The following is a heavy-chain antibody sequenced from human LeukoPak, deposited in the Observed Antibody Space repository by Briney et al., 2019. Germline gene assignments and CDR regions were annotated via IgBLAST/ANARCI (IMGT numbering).Heavy chain of an antibody. V-gene: IGHV3-23*01. CDR2: ISGSGGST. Sequence: GGSLRLSCVASGFTFSTYAMGWVRQVPGKGLEWVSAISGSGGSTYYADSVKGRFTISRDDSKNTLYLQMNSLRAEDTAVYYCAELGITMIGGVWGKGTTVTISS. J-gene: IGHJ6*04. CDR1: GFTFSTYA. D-gene: IGHD3-10*02. CDR3: AELGITMIGGV.